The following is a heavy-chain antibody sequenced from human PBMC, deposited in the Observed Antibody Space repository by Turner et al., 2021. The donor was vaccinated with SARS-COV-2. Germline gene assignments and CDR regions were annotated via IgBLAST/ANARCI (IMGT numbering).Heavy chain of an antibody. V-gene: IGHV3-66*01. CDR1: GFTVSRNY. D-gene: IGHD3-10*01. CDR2: NDSDGST. CDR3: AREVSGSSNTGVYFDY. J-gene: IGHJ4*02. Sequence: ELQLVDSGGGLVSPGGSLSPSSATSGFTVSRNYMNWVRQAPGKGLGWVAINDSDGSTFYSDSVKGRFTISRDNSKNTLDLQRNSLRAEDTAVYYCAREVSGSSNTGVYFDYWGQGTLVTVSS.